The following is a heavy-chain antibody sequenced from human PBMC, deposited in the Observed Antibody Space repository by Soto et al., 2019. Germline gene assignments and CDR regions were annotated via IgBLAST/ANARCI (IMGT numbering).Heavy chain of an antibody. D-gene: IGHD3-16*01. CDR3: AKTSPHLGESY. V-gene: IGHV3-23*01. Sequence: TGGSLRLSCAVSGFTLSGHAMSWVRQAPGKGLEWVSAMTDSGASTYYADSVKGQFTISRDNSKNTLYLQMNSLRAEDTAIYYCAKTSPHLGESYWGQGTLVTVSS. CDR2: MTDSGAST. CDR1: GFTLSGHA. J-gene: IGHJ4*02.